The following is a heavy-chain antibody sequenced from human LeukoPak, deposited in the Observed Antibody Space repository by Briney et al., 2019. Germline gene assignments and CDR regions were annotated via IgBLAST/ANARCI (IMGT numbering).Heavy chain of an antibody. D-gene: IGHD1-20*01. CDR1: GDSISSSY. J-gene: IGHJ4*02. CDR2: ISASGNT. CDR3: ARLIPGTTGLRKNYFDY. Sequence: PSETLSLTCTVSGDSISSSYWNWIRQTPGKGLDWIGYISASGNTNYNPSLKSRIIISVDMSKNQFSLKLSSMTAADTAVYYCARLIPGTTGLRKNYFDYWGQGTLVTVSS. V-gene: IGHV4-4*09.